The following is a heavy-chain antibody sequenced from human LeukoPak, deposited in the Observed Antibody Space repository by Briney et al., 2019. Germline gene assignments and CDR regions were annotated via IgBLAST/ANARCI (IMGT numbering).Heavy chain of an antibody. V-gene: IGHV3-48*03. Sequence: GGSLRLSCAASGFTFSSYEMNWVRQAPGKGLGWVSYISSSGSTIYYADSVKGRFTISRDNAKNPLYLRMNSLRAEETAVYYCARDKGIAAAGRNDAFDIWGQGTMVTVSS. J-gene: IGHJ3*02. D-gene: IGHD6-13*01. CDR2: ISSSGSTI. CDR1: GFTFSSYE. CDR3: ARDKGIAAAGRNDAFDI.